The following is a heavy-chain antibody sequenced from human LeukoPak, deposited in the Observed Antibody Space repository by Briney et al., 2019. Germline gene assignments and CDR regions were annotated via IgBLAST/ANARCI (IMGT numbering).Heavy chain of an antibody. D-gene: IGHD3-10*01. CDR1: GGSFSGYY. J-gene: IGHJ1*01. CDR3: ATAGRGPYFQH. Sequence: SETLSLTCAVYGGSFSGYYWSWIRQPPGKGLEWIGEINHSGSTNYNPSLKSRVTISVDTSKNQFSLKLSSVTAADTAVYYCATAGRGPYFQHWGQGTLVTVSS. V-gene: IGHV4-34*01. CDR2: INHSGST.